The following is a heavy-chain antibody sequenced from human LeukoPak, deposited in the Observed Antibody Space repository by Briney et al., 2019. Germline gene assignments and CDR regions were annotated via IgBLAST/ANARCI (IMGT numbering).Heavy chain of an antibody. D-gene: IGHD3-22*01. Sequence: SETLSLTCTVSGGSISSYYWSWIRQPAGKGLEWIGRVYPSGSADYNPSPKSRVTMSIDTSKNQFSLKLRSVTAADTAVYYCARDYTEQHNYARSGYYWKWFDPWGQGTLVTVSS. CDR2: VYPSGSA. CDR1: GGSISSYY. CDR3: ARDYTEQHNYARSGYYWKWFDP. J-gene: IGHJ5*02. V-gene: IGHV4-4*07.